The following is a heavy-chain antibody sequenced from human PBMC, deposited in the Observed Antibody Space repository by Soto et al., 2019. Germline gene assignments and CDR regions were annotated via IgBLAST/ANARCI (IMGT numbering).Heavy chain of an antibody. CDR2: ISYDGSNK. CDR1: GFTFSSYA. D-gene: IGHD1-26*01. Sequence: QVQLVESGGGVVQPGRSLRLSCAASGFTFSSYAMHWVRQAPGKGLEWVAVISYDGSNKYYADSVKGRFPISRDNSKNTLYLQMNSLRAEDTAVYYCARPQGGGWELIYFDYWGQGTLVTVSS. CDR3: ARPQGGGWELIYFDY. J-gene: IGHJ4*02. V-gene: IGHV3-30-3*01.